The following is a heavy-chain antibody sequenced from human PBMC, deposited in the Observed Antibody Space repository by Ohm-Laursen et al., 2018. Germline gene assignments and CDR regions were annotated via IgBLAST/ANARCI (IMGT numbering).Heavy chain of an antibody. Sequence: TLSLTCAVYGGSFSGYYWSWIRQPPGKGLEWIGEINHSGSTHYNSSLKSRVTISVETSKNQFSLKLTSVTAADTAVYYCARGLGVDDSSDYYRYYFDYWGQGTLVTVSS. CDR1: GGSFSGYY. CDR2: INHSGST. V-gene: IGHV4-34*01. CDR3: ARGLGVDDSSDYYRYYFDY. J-gene: IGHJ4*02. D-gene: IGHD3-22*01.